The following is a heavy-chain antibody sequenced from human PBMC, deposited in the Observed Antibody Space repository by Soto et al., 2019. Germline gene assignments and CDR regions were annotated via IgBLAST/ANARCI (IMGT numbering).Heavy chain of an antibody. CDR3: AIYDILTGYYLVY. CDR2: IRDRPNNYAT. Sequence: EVQLVESGGGLVQPGGSLKLSCAASGSTLSVSEMHWVRQSSGKGLEGIGRIRDRPNNYATVYGASVKGRFTISRDDSKNMAFLQMKSLRTEDTALYYCAIYDILTGYYLVYWGQGTLVTVSS. D-gene: IGHD3-9*01. V-gene: IGHV3-73*01. CDR1: GSTLSVSE. J-gene: IGHJ4*02.